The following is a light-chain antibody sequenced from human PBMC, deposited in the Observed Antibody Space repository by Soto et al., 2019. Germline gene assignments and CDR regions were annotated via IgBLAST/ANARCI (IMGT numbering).Light chain of an antibody. Sequence: ENVLTQFPATLSLSPGESATLSCRASEYVRVYLAWYHQKPGQAPRLFMYETSTRAPGIPRRFSGSGSGTDFTLSISSLEPEDSGVYYCQQRNDWPALSFGGGTKVEIK. V-gene: IGKV3-11*01. CDR1: EYVRVY. CDR2: ETS. CDR3: QQRNDWPALS. J-gene: IGKJ4*01.